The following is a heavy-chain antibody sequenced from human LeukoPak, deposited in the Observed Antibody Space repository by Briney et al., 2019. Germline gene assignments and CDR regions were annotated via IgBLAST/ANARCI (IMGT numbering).Heavy chain of an antibody. Sequence: ASAKVPCKASGYAFTSYYVHWVRQAPGQGLEWVGIINPSGGSRTYAQKFQGRVTMTRDTSTSTVYMELSSLRSEDTAVYYCARGVTLTTRPEIWAGDYWGQGTLVTVPS. D-gene: IGHD6-6*01. J-gene: IGHJ4*02. CDR2: INPSGGSR. V-gene: IGHV1-46*01. CDR3: ARGVTLTTRPEIWAGDY. CDR1: GYAFTSYY.